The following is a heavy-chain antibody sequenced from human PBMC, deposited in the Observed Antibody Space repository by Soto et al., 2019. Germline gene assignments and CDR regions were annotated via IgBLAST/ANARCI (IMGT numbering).Heavy chain of an antibody. CDR1: GGSISSGGYY. CDR2: IYYSGST. J-gene: IGHJ4*02. D-gene: IGHD3-10*01. CDR3: ARSGPGSYFDY. V-gene: IGHV4-31*03. Sequence: TLSLTCTVSGGSISSGGYYWSWIRQHRGKGLEWIGYIYYSGSTYYNPSLKSRVTISVDTSKNQFSLKLSSVTAADTAVYYCARSGPGSYFDYWGQGTLVTVSS.